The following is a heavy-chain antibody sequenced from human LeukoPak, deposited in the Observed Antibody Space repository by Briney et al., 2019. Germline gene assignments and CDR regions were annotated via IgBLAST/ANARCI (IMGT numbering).Heavy chain of an antibody. J-gene: IGHJ5*02. D-gene: IGHD4-11*01. CDR1: GYTFTSYY. CDR2: INPSGGST. Sequence: GASVKVSCKASGYTFTSYYMHWVRQAPGQGLEWMGIINPSGGSTSYAQKFQGRVTMTRDTSTSTVYMELSSLRSEDTAVYYCAKEAYGSNDNNWFDPWGQGTLVTVSS. CDR3: AKEAYGSNDNNWFDP. V-gene: IGHV1-46*01.